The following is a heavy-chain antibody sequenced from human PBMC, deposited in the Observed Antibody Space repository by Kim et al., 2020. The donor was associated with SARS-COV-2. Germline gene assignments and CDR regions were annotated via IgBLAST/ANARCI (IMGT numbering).Heavy chain of an antibody. CDR1: GYTFTSYG. CDR3: AREGYYYYDSSGYQKKYDY. D-gene: IGHD3-22*01. CDR2: ISAYNGNT. V-gene: IGHV1-18*01. J-gene: IGHJ4*02. Sequence: ASVKVSCKASGYTFTSYGISWVRQAPGQGLEWMGWISAYNGNTNYAQKLQGRVTMTTDTSTSTAYMELRSLRSDDTAVYYCAREGYYYYDSSGYQKKYDYWGQGTLVTVSS.